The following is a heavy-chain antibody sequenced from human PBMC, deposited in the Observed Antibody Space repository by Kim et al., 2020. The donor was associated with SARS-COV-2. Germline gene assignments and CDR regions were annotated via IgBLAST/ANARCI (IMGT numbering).Heavy chain of an antibody. CDR3: AREACSSPVCYYYYYGMDV. Sequence: ASVKVSCKASGYTFTSYGISWVRQAPGQGLEWMGWISAYNGNTNYAQKLQGRVTMTTDTSTSTAYMELRSLRSDDTAVYYCAREACSSPVCYYYYYGMDVWGQGTTVTVSS. CDR1: GYTFTSYG. D-gene: IGHD2-2*01. J-gene: IGHJ6*02. V-gene: IGHV1-18*04. CDR2: ISAYNGNT.